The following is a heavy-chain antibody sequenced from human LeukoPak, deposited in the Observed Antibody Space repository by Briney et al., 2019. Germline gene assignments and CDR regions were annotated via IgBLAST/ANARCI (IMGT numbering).Heavy chain of an antibody. CDR2: IFTSGST. CDR3: ARDLGLSLDY. J-gene: IGHJ4*02. V-gene: IGHV4-4*07. CDR1: GGSISGYY. D-gene: IGHD3-16*01. Sequence: SETLSLTCSVSGGSISGYYWSWVRQSAGKGLEWIGRIFTSGSTNYNPSLKSRLTMSVDTSRNRFSLTLTSVTAADTAVYYCARDLGLSLDYWGQGALVTVSS.